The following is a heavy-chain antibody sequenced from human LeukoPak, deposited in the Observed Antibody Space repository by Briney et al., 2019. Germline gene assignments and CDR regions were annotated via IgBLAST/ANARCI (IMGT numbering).Heavy chain of an antibody. Sequence: ASVKVSCKASGYTFTGYYMHWVRQAPGQGLEWMGWINPNSGGTNYAQKFQGRVTMTRDTSISTAYMELSRLRSDDTAVYYCARQLRLLEWLLNDYWGQGTLVTVSS. CDR3: ARQLRLLEWLLNDY. V-gene: IGHV1-2*02. D-gene: IGHD3-3*01. CDR2: INPNSGGT. J-gene: IGHJ4*02. CDR1: GYTFTGYY.